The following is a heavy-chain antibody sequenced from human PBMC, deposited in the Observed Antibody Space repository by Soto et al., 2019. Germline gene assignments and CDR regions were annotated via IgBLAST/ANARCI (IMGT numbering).Heavy chain of an antibody. CDR3: ASYRGGGIAAWVY. D-gene: IGHD6-25*01. J-gene: IGHJ4*02. CDR1: GGTFSSYT. CDR2: IIPILGIA. Sequence: QVQLVQSGAGVKKPGSSVKVSCKASGGTFSSYTISWVRQAPGQGLEWMGRIIPILGIANYAQKFQGRVTITADKSTSTAYMERSSLRSEDTAVYYCASYRGGGIAAWVYWGQGTLVTVSS. V-gene: IGHV1-69*02.